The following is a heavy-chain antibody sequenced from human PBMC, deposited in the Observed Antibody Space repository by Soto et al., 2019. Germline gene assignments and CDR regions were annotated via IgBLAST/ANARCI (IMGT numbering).Heavy chain of an antibody. J-gene: IGHJ6*03. CDR2: ISSNGVAT. Sequence: EVQLAESGGGLAQPGGSLRLSCAASGFTLSGYAMDWVRQAPGKGLEYVSGISSNGVATYYANSVQGRFTISRDNSKNSVYLQMGSLRHEDMAVYYCARRARPDFYYMDVW. CDR3: ARRARPDFYYMDV. V-gene: IGHV3-64*01. D-gene: IGHD6-6*01. CDR1: GFTLSGYA.